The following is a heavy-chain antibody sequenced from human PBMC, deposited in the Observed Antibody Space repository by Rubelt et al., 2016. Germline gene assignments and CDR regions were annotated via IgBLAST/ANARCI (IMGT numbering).Heavy chain of an antibody. D-gene: IGHD1-26*01. Sequence: QLQLQESGPGLLKPSETLSLTCTVSGGSVSTTRYYWGWVRQPPGKGLDWVARIFDSGSAYYNPSLKSRVTISRDTSKNQLSSNLRVGTATDTAVYYWASRQLGGDAFDIWGQGTMVTVSS. V-gene: IGHV4-39*07. J-gene: IGHJ3*02. CDR3: ASRQLGGDAFDI. CDR1: GGSVSTTRYY. CDR2: IFDSGSA.